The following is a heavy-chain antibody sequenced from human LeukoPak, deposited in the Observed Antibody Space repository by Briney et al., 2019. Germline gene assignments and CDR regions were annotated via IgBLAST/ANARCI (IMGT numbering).Heavy chain of an antibody. D-gene: IGHD5-12*01. V-gene: IGHV3-48*04. CDR3: GRDGSGSPDY. J-gene: IGHJ4*02. Sequence: GSLRPSFSASGIPFSNHSMNWVRQAPGKGLEWVSYISSSGNSKYCADSVKGRFTISRDNAKNSLYLQMNSLRAEDTAVYYCGRDGSGSPDYWGQGTLVTVSS. CDR1: GIPFSNHS. CDR2: ISSSGNSK.